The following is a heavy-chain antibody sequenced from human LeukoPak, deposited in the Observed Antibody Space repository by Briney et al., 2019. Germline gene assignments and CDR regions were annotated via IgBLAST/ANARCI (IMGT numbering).Heavy chain of an antibody. CDR3: ASITIFGVKGAFDI. J-gene: IGHJ3*02. CDR1: GYSFTSYW. Sequence: GASLQISCQGSGYSFTSYWIGWVRPMPGKGLEWMGIIYPGDSDTRYSPSFQGQVTISADKSISTAYLQWSSLKASDTAMYYCASITIFGVKGAFDIWGQGTMVSVSS. CDR2: IYPGDSDT. D-gene: IGHD3-3*01. V-gene: IGHV5-51*01.